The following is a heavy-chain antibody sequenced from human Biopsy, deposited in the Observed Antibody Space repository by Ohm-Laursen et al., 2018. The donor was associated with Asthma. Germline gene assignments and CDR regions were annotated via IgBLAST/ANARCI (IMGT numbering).Heavy chain of an antibody. Sequence: SLRLSCSASGFAVSRGHMFWVRQAPGKGLEWVSVIYSGGTSHTADSVRGRFTIPRDYSKNTLYLQMHSLRAEDTAVYYCARGDSSNWSHYYFDYWGQGTLVTVSS. D-gene: IGHD3-22*01. CDR2: IYSGGTS. CDR1: GFAVSRGH. V-gene: IGHV3-53*01. J-gene: IGHJ4*02. CDR3: ARGDSSNWSHYYFDY.